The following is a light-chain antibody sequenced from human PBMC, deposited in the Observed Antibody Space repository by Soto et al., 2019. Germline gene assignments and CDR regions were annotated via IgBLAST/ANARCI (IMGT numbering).Light chain of an antibody. V-gene: IGKV1-39*01. Sequence: DIKMTQSPSSLSASVGDRVTITCRASQSITSYLNWYQQKPGKAPKLLIYAASSLQSGVPSRFSGSGSGTDFTLTISSLQPEDFATYYCQQSYSTLGLTFGGGTKVEIK. CDR1: QSITSY. CDR2: AAS. CDR3: QQSYSTLGLT. J-gene: IGKJ4*01.